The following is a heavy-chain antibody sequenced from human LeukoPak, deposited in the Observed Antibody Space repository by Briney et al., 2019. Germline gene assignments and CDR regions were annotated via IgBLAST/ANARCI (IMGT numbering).Heavy chain of an antibody. CDR3: ARQEQQLIYNWFDP. Sequence: PSETLSLTCNVSGGSIRGYYWSWIRQPPGKGLEWIGYIYSSGSTNYNPSLKSRVTMSVDTSKNQFSLKVSSVTAADTAVYYCARQEQQLIYNWFDPWGQGTLVTVSS. CDR2: IYSSGST. D-gene: IGHD6-13*01. V-gene: IGHV4-59*01. CDR1: GGSIRGYY. J-gene: IGHJ5*02.